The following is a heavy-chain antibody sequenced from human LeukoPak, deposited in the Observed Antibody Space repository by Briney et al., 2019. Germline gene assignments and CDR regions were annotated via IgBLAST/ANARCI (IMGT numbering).Heavy chain of an antibody. J-gene: IGHJ6*03. D-gene: IGHD6-6*01. CDR3: ARGKSSSYYYYYYYMDV. Sequence: SETLSLTCTVSGGSISSSSYYWGWIRQPPGKGLEWIGNIYYSGSTYYNPSLKSRVTISVDTSKNQFSLKLSSVTAADTAVYYCARGKSSSYYYYYYYMDVWGKGTTVTVSS. V-gene: IGHV4-39*07. CDR2: IYYSGST. CDR1: GGSISSSSYY.